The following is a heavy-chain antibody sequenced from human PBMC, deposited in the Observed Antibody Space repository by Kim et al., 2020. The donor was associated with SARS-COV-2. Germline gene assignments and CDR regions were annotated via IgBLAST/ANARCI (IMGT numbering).Heavy chain of an antibody. V-gene: IGHV3-74*01. CDR3: ARETAVTGEYYFDF. J-gene: IGHJ4*02. D-gene: IGHD6-19*01. Sequence: ADAVNGRFTIPSDNAKTTLYLQMNSLTDEDTAMYYCARETAVTGEYYFDFWGQGSLVTVSS.